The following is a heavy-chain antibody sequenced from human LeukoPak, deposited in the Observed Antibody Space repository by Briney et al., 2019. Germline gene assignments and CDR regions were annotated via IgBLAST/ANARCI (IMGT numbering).Heavy chain of an antibody. V-gene: IGHV3-30*03. CDR3: AREAAGTVYYYYYYMDV. Sequence: PGGSLRLSCAASGFTFSSYGMHWVRQAPGKGLEWVAVISYDGSNKYYADSVKGRFTISRDNSKDTLYLQMNSLRAEDTAVYYCAREAAGTVYYYYYYMDVWGKGTTVTVSS. CDR1: GFTFSSYG. CDR2: ISYDGSNK. J-gene: IGHJ6*03. D-gene: IGHD6-13*01.